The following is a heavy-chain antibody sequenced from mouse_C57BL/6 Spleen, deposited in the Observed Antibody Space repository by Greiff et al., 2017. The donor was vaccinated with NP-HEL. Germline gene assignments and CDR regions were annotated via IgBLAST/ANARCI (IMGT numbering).Heavy chain of an antibody. CDR2: IYPGNSDT. J-gene: IGHJ2*01. CDR3: TTYDGYYVAYYFDY. CDR1: GYTFTSYW. Sequence: EVQLQQSGTVLARPGASVKMSCKTSGYTFTSYWMHWVKQRPGQGLEWIGAIYPGNSDTSYNQKFKGKATMTAVTSASTAYMELISLTNEDSAVYYCTTYDGYYVAYYFDYWGKGTTLTVSS. V-gene: IGHV1-5*01. D-gene: IGHD2-3*01.